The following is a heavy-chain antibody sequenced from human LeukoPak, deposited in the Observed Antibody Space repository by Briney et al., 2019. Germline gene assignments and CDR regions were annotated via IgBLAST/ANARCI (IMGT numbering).Heavy chain of an antibody. CDR1: SYTFTSYG. J-gene: IGHJ4*02. D-gene: IGHD6-19*01. CDR2: ISAYNGNT. V-gene: IGHV1-18*01. Sequence: ASVKVSCKASSYTFTSYGISWVRQAPGQGLEWMGWISAYNGNTNYAQKLQGRVTMTTDTSTSTAYMELRSLRSDDTAVYYCARDHSPRIAVAGTPLDYWGQGTLVTVSS. CDR3: ARDHSPRIAVAGTPLDY.